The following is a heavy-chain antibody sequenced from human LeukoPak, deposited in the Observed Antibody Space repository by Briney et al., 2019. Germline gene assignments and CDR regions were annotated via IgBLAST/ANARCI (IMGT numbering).Heavy chain of an antibody. D-gene: IGHD5-12*01. CDR3: ARSPKGELRDSGYDHGFDY. J-gene: IGHJ4*02. V-gene: IGHV1-8*01. CDR1: GYTFTSYD. CDR2: MNPNSGTT. Sequence: ASVKVSCKASGYTFTSYDINWVRQATGQGLEWMGWMNPNSGTTGYAQKFQGRVTMTRNTSISTAYMELSSLRSEDTAVYYCARSPKGELRDSGYDHGFDYWGQGTLVTVSS.